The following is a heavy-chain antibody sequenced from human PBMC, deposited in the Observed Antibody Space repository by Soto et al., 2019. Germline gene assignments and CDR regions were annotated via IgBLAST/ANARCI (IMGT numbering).Heavy chain of an antibody. CDR3: VRAGHVFDVHYYGMDL. CDR1: GFTFNDYS. D-gene: IGHD3-10*01. CDR2: ISSSGTYI. J-gene: IGHJ6*02. Sequence: GGSLRLSCEASGFTFNDYSMGWVRQAPEKGLEWVSSISSSGTYIYYADSVKGRFAISRGNANNVMYLQMDTLRAEDTAVYYCVRAGHVFDVHYYGMDLWGQGTTVTVSS. V-gene: IGHV3-21*01.